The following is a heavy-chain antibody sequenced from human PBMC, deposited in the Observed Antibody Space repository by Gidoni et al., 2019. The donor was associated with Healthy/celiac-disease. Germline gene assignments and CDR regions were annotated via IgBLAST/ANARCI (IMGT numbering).Heavy chain of an antibody. CDR2: IYPGDSDT. V-gene: IGHV5-51*01. CDR3: ATVGYCSGGSCYSFYFDY. Sequence: EVQLVQSGAEVNKPGASLKISCKGSGYSFTSYWIGWVRQMPGKGLEWMGIIYPGDSDTRYSPSFQGQVTISADKSISTAYLQWSSLKASDTAMYYCATVGYCSGGSCYSFYFDYWGQGTLVTVSS. D-gene: IGHD2-15*01. CDR1: GYSFTSYW. J-gene: IGHJ4*02.